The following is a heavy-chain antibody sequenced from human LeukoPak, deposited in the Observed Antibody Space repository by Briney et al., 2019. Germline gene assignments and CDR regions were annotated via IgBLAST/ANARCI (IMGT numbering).Heavy chain of an antibody. D-gene: IGHD5-12*01. J-gene: IGHJ4*02. CDR2: ISIIGSTI. Sequence: GGSLRLSCVASGFTFSDYYMSWIRQAPGKWLEWVSYISIIGSTIYYADSGKGRFTISRHNAKNSLYLQMTRLRAEDPAVYYCARDITAGGYDWGQGTLVTVSS. V-gene: IGHV3-11*01. CDR1: GFTFSDYY. CDR3: ARDITAGGYD.